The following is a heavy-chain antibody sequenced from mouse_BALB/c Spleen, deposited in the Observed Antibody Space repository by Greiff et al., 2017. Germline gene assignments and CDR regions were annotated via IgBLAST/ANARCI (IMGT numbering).Heavy chain of an antibody. J-gene: IGHJ4*01. CDR2: ISDGGSYT. CDR3: AGVEDY. Sequence: EVMLVESGGGLVKPGGSLKLSCAASGFTFSDYYMYWVRQTPEKRLEWVATISDGGSYTYYPDSVKGRFTISRDNAKNKLYLQMSSLKSEDTAMYCCAGVEDYWGQGTSVTVSS. CDR1: GFTFSDYY. V-gene: IGHV5-4*02.